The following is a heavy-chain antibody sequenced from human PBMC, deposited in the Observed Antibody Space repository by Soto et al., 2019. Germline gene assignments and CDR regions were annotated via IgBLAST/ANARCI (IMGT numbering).Heavy chain of an antibody. Sequence: PSETLSLTCTVSGGSISSSSYYWGWIRQPPGKGLEWIGSIYYSGSTHYNPSLKSRVTISVDTSKNQFSLKLSSVTAADTAVYYCARHRGTGSPQNYFDYWGQGTLVTVSS. CDR2: IYYSGST. J-gene: IGHJ4*02. V-gene: IGHV4-39*01. D-gene: IGHD3-10*01. CDR1: GGSISSSSYY. CDR3: ARHRGTGSPQNYFDY.